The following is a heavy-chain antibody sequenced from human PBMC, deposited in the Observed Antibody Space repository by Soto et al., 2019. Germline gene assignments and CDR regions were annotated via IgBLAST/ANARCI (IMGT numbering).Heavy chain of an antibody. V-gene: IGHV4-31*03. CDR3: ARGGSSNYWGPEYYFDY. CDR1: GGSISSGGYY. D-gene: IGHD4-4*01. CDR2: IYYSGST. Sequence: SETLSLTCTVSGGSISSGGYYWSWIRQHPGKGLEWIGYIYYSGSTYYNPSLKSRVTISVDTSKNQFSLKLSSVTAADTAVYYCARGGSSNYWGPEYYFDYWGQGTLVTVSS. J-gene: IGHJ4*02.